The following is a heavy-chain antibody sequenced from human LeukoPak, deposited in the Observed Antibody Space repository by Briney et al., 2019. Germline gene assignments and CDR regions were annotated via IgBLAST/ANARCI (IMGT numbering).Heavy chain of an antibody. CDR3: AKDPNYDILTGSNFDY. J-gene: IGHJ4*02. CDR1: GFTFSSYS. D-gene: IGHD3-9*01. CDR2: ISSSSSYI. V-gene: IGHV3-21*04. Sequence: GGSLRLSCAASGFTFSSYSMNWVRQAPGKGLEWVSSISSSSSYIYYADSVKGRFTISRDNAKNSLYLQMNSLRAEDTALYYSAKDPNYDILTGSNFDYWGQGTLVTVSS.